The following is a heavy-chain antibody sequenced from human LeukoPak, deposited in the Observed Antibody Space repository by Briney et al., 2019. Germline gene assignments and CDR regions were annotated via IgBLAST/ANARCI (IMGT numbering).Heavy chain of an antibody. D-gene: IGHD6-19*01. J-gene: IGHJ4*02. CDR1: GYSFTSYW. V-gene: IGHV5-51*01. CDR2: IYPGDSDT. Sequence: PGESLQISCKGSGYSFTSYWIAWVRQMPGKGLEWMGIIYPGDSDTRFSPSFQGQVTISADKSISTAYLQWSSLRASDTAMYYCARRVAGRADYWGQGILVTVSS. CDR3: ARRVAGRADY.